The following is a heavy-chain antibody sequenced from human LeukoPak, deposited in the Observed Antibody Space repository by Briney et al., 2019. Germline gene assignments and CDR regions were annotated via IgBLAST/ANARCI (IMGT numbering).Heavy chain of an antibody. CDR2: IYQSGSS. CDR1: GGSIGGRNW. D-gene: IGHD4-17*01. Sequence: SETLSLTCAVSGGSIGGRNWWSWVRQPPGKGLQWIGEIYQSGSSIYNPSLRSRVTMSVDKSKDQLSLKLSSVTAADTAVYYCASAYYGDYYWYFDLWGRGTLVTVSS. J-gene: IGHJ2*01. CDR3: ASAYYGDYYWYFDL. V-gene: IGHV4-4*02.